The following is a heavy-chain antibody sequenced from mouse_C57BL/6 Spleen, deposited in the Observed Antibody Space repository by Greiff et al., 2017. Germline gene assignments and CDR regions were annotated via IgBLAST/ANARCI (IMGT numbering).Heavy chain of an antibody. CDR1: GYTFTDYE. D-gene: IGHD2-4*01. V-gene: IGHV1-15*01. Sequence: QVQLQQSGAELVRPGASVTLSCKASGYTFTDYEMHWVKQTPVHGLEWIGAIDPETGGTAYNQKFKGKAILTADKSSSTAYMELRSLTSEDSAVYYCTTYDYDSYGYFDVWGTGTTVTVSS. J-gene: IGHJ1*03. CDR2: IDPETGGT. CDR3: TTYDYDSYGYFDV.